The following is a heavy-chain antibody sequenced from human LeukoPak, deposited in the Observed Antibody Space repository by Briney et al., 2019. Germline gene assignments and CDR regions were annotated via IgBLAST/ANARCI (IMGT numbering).Heavy chain of an antibody. CDR3: TRHKESGVTTDRRGYYYYYMDV. CDR1: GFTFSGSA. J-gene: IGHJ6*03. CDR2: IRSKANSYAT. V-gene: IGHV3-73*01. D-gene: IGHD4-17*01. Sequence: GSLRLSCCAPGFTFSGSALHRVRQASGKGLEWVGRIRSKANSYATAYAASVKGRFTISRDDSKNSAYLQMNSLKTEDTAVYYCTRHKESGVTTDRRGYYYYYMDVWGKGTTVTVSS.